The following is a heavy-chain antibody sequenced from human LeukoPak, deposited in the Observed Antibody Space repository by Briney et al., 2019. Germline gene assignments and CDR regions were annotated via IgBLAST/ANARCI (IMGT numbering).Heavy chain of an antibody. D-gene: IGHD6-19*01. CDR2: VRYDSSNK. CDR1: GFTFSGYG. Sequence: PGGSLRLSCAASGFTFSGYGMHWVRQAPGKGLEWVAFVRYDSSNKYYADSVKGRFTVSRDNSKNMLYLQMNSLRSDDTAVYYCARNAKTIQWLVLGYWGQGTLVTVSS. CDR3: ARNAKTIQWLVLGY. V-gene: IGHV3-30*02. J-gene: IGHJ4*02.